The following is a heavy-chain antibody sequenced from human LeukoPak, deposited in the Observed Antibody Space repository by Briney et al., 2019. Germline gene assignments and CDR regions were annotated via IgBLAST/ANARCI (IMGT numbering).Heavy chain of an antibody. CDR2: IYYSGST. D-gene: IGHD5-18*01. Sequence: PSETLSLTCTVSGGSISSSSYYWGWIRQPPGKGLEWIGSIYYSGSTYYNPSLKSRVTISVDTSKNQFSLKLSSVTAADTAVYYCERVRQLWSQYYFGYWGPGTIVTF. V-gene: IGHV4-39*07. J-gene: IGHJ4*02. CDR1: GGSISSSSYY. CDR3: ERVRQLWSQYYFGY.